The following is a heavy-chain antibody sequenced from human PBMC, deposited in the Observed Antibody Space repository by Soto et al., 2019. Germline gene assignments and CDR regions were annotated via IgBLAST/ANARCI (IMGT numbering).Heavy chain of an antibody. D-gene: IGHD3-10*01. V-gene: IGHV1-18*01. CDR1: GFTFGSYG. CDR3: ARTYSYGSGTYYRFDP. CDR2: INNYSGNT. Sequence: QVQLMQSGAEVKKPGASVKVSCETSGFTFGSYGITWVRQAPGQGLEWMGWINNYSGNTKYAQNLQGRVTMTTGTSTRTAYMEVRSLTYDDTAVYYCARTYSYGSGTYYRFDPWGQGTLVTVSS. J-gene: IGHJ5*02.